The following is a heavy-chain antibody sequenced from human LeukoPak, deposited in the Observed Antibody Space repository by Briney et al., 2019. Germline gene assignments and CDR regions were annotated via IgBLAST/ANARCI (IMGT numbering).Heavy chain of an antibody. CDR1: GFIFGNYW. CDR2: INQAGSEK. V-gene: IGHV3-7*01. D-gene: IGHD1-26*01. Sequence: GGSLRLSCVGSGFIFGNYWMSWVRQAPGKGLEWVAHINQAGSEKYYVDPVKGRFTIPRDNAKSSLSLQMNGLRVEDTALYYCVRDIPYVGSFLYFDYWGQGALVTVSS. CDR3: VRDIPYVGSFLYFDY. J-gene: IGHJ4*02.